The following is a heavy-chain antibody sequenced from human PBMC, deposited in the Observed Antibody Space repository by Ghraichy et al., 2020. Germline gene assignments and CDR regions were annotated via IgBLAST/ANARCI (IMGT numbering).Heavy chain of an antibody. D-gene: IGHD3-22*01. CDR3: AKWVSRVVVITYYFDY. Sequence: GESLNISCAASGFTFSSYAMSWVRQAPGKGLEWVSAISGSGGSTYYADSVKGRFTISRDNSKNTLYLQMNSLRAEDTAVYYCAKWVSRVVVITYYFDYWGQGTLVTVSS. V-gene: IGHV3-23*01. J-gene: IGHJ4*02. CDR1: GFTFSSYA. CDR2: ISGSGGST.